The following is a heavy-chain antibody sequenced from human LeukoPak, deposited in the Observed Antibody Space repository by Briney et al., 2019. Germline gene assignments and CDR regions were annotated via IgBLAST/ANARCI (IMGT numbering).Heavy chain of an antibody. Sequence: PGGSLRLSCEASGFTFSSYWMTWVRQAPGKGLEWVASIKNDGSEQPYPDSVKGRFTISRDNAKNSLYLQMNSLRTEDTAVYYCARDGPLVTRKYYYYYYMDVWGNGTTVTVSS. CDR2: IKNDGSEQ. CDR3: ARDGPLVTRKYYYYYYMDV. D-gene: IGHD1-26*01. J-gene: IGHJ6*03. V-gene: IGHV3-7*01. CDR1: GFTFSSYW.